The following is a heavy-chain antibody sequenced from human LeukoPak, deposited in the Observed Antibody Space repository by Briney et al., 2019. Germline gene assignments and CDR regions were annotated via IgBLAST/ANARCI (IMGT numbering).Heavy chain of an antibody. J-gene: IGHJ3*02. D-gene: IGHD2-21*02. CDR1: GGSISSYY. CDR3: AGYCGGDCYSSAFDI. V-gene: IGHV4-59*01. Sequence: PSETLSLTCTVSGGSISSYYWSWIRQPPGKGLEWIGYIYYSGSTNYNPSLKSRVTISVDTSKNQFSLKLSSVTAADTAVYYCAGYCGGDCYSSAFDIWGQGTMVTVSS. CDR2: IYYSGST.